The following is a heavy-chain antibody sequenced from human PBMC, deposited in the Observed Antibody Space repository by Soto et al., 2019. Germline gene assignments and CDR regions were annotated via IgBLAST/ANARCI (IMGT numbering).Heavy chain of an antibody. J-gene: IGHJ4*01. CDR1: GYTFTSYG. V-gene: IGHV1-18*01. CDR3: ARNPEIFDN. Sequence: QVQLVQSGAEVKKPGASVKVSCKASGYTFTSYGISWVRQAAGQGLEWMGWISPYNGNTKYAQKLQGRVTMTTDTPTSTAYMELRTLRPDDTAVYYFARNPEIFDNCGHGTLVTVSS. CDR2: ISPYNGNT.